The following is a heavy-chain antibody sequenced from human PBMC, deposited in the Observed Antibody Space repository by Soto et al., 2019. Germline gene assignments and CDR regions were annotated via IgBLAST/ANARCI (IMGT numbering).Heavy chain of an antibody. V-gene: IGHV3-23*01. CDR2: ISGSGGST. J-gene: IGHJ4*02. Sequence: EVQLLESGGGLVQPGGSLRLSCAASGLTFSSYAMSWVRQAPGRGLEWVSAISGSGGSTYYADSVKGRFTISRDNSKNTLYLQMNSLRAEDTAVYYCAFRLHLGDPPGWGQGTLVTVSS. D-gene: IGHD3-16*01. CDR3: AFRLHLGDPPG. CDR1: GLTFSSYA.